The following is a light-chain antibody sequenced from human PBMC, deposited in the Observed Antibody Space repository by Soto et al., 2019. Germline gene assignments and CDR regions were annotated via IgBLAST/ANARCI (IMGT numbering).Light chain of an antibody. CDR2: AAS. CDR1: QAIKND. CDR3: LQYNNYPRT. Sequence: IQGTQSPSSLSATVGESVTSTCRTSQAIKNDLTWYQQKPGEAPKVLIFAASSLRAGVPSRFSGSGSGTDFTLTISSLQPEDFATYYCLQYNNYPRTFGQGTKVDI. V-gene: IGKV1-6*01. J-gene: IGKJ1*01.